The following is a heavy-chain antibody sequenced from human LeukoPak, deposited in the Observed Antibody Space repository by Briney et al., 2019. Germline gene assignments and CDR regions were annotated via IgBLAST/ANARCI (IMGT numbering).Heavy chain of an antibody. D-gene: IGHD5-24*01. V-gene: IGHV3-23*01. J-gene: IGHJ4*02. CDR2: ISGSGGST. CDR1: GFTFSNYA. Sequence: GGSLRLSCAASGFTFSNYAMSWVRQTPGKGLEWVSSISGSGGSTDSADAVKGRFTISRDNSKNTLYLQMNSLRAVDTAVYYCAKDDGWVQYANWGQGTLVTVSS. CDR3: AKDDGWVQYAN.